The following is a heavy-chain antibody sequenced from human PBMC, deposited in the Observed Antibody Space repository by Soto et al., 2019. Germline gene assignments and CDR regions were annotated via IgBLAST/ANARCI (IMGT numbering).Heavy chain of an antibody. D-gene: IGHD3-10*01. CDR1: GVSISSDIW. CDR3: ARLVYDTRLNYMYFDF. Sequence: PSETLFLTCAASGVSISSDIWWTWVRQTPQRGLEYIGEIFHDGTANYYPSFERRVAISVDTAKNQFSLKLTSVTAADTAIYFCARLVYDTRLNYMYFDFWGQGALVTVSS. CDR2: IFHDGTA. V-gene: IGHV4-4*02. J-gene: IGHJ4*02.